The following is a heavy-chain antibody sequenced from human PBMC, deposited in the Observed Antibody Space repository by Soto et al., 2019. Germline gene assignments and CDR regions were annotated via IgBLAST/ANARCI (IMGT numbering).Heavy chain of an antibody. J-gene: IGHJ4*02. CDR1: GYTFTSYG. D-gene: IGHD3-10*01. Sequence: ASVKVSCEASGYTFTSYGISWVRRAPGQGLEWMGWISAYNGNTNYAQKLQGRVTMTTDTSTSTAYMELRSLRSDDTAVYYCARWASVKWFGEEWGQGTLVTVSS. V-gene: IGHV1-18*01. CDR2: ISAYNGNT. CDR3: ARWASVKWFGEE.